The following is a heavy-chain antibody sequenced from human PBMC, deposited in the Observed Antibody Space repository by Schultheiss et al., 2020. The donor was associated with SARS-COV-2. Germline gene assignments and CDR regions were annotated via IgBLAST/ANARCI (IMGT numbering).Heavy chain of an antibody. Sequence: ASVKVSCKASGYTFTSYGISWVRQAPGQGLEWMGWISAYNGNTNYAQKLQGRVTMTTDTSTSTAYMELRSLRSDDTAVYYCARGGIPELVLYYGMDVWGQGTTVTVSS. D-gene: IGHD6-13*01. J-gene: IGHJ6*02. CDR1: GYTFTSYG. CDR3: ARGGIPELVLYYGMDV. V-gene: IGHV1-18*01. CDR2: ISAYNGNT.